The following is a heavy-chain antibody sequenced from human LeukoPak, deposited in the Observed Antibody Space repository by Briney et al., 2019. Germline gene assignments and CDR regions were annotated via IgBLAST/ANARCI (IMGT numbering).Heavy chain of an antibody. D-gene: IGHD3-3*01. CDR3: TTESPPLRFLEWLVGY. J-gene: IGHJ4*02. CDR2: IKSKTDGGTT. V-gene: IGHV3-15*01. Sequence: PGGSLRLSCAASGFTFSSYSMSWVRQAPGKGLEWVGRIKSKTDGGTTDYAAPMKGRFTISRDDSKNTLYLQMNSLKTEDTAVYYCTTESPPLRFLEWLVGYWGQGTLVTVSS. CDR1: GFTFSSYS.